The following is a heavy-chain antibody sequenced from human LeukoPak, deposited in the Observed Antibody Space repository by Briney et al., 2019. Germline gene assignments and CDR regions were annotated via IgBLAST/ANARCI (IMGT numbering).Heavy chain of an antibody. Sequence: PSETLSPTCTVSGGSISSYYWSWIRQPPGKGLEWIGYIYYSGSTNYNPSLKSRVTISVDTSKNQFSLKLSSVTAADTAVYYCASSHLYGSGSYEDWGQGTLVTVSS. CDR1: GGSISSYY. D-gene: IGHD3-10*01. V-gene: IGHV4-59*01. CDR3: ASSHLYGSGSYED. CDR2: IYYSGST. J-gene: IGHJ4*02.